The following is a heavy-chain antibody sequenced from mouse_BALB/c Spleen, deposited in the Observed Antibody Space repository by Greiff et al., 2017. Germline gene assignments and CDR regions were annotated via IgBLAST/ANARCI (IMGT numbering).Heavy chain of an antibody. J-gene: IGHJ4*01. CDR3: AREKVYAMDY. CDR1: GFAFSSYD. CDR2: ISSGGGST. Sequence: EVMLVESGGGLVKPGGSLKLSCAASGFAFSSYDMSWVRQTPEKRLEWVAYISSGGGSTYYPDTVKGRFTISRDNAKNTLYLQMSSLKSEDTAMYYCAREKVYAMDYWGQGTSVTVSS. V-gene: IGHV5-12-1*01.